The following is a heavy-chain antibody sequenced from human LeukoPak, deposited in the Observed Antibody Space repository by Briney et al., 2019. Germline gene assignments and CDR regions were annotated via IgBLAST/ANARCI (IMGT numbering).Heavy chain of an antibody. CDR1: EFTVDSKY. V-gene: IGHV3-66*04. D-gene: IGHD6-19*01. J-gene: IGHJ4*02. CDR2: IYAAGTT. Sequence: PGGSLRLSCAASEFTVDSKYMSWVRQAPGKGLEWVSIIYAAGTTYYADSVKGRFTISRDTFKNTLYLQMNNLRAEDTAVYYCAGHSSTGWYNFDYWGQGTLVTVSS. CDR3: AGHSSTGWYNFDY.